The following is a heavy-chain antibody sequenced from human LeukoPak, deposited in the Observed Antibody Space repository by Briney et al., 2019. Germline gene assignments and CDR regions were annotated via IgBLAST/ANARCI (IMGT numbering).Heavy chain of an antibody. CDR3: AKDGGLWVSAHWGDS. V-gene: IGHV3-23*01. D-gene: IGHD7-27*01. CDR2: ITTSDGNT. Sequence: GGSLRLSCAASGFTFSSYWMSWVRQAPGKGLEWVSTITTSDGNTYYADSVKGRFTVSRDNSKNTLFLQMNSLRAEDTAVYYCAKDGGLWVSAHWGDSWGRGTLVTVSS. CDR1: GFTFSSYW. J-gene: IGHJ4*02.